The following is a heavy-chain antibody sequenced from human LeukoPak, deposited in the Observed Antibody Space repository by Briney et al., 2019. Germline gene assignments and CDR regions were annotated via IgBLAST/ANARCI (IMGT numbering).Heavy chain of an antibody. D-gene: IGHD6-19*01. Sequence: SETLSLTCTVSGGSISSIIYYWGWIRQPPGKGLEWIGSIYYSGNTYYNPSLKSRVTISVDTSKNQFSLKLSSVTAADTAVYYCARRVAVAGTKDYWGQGTLVTVSS. CDR3: ARRVAVAGTKDY. CDR2: IYYSGNT. V-gene: IGHV4-39*01. J-gene: IGHJ4*02. CDR1: GGSISSIIYY.